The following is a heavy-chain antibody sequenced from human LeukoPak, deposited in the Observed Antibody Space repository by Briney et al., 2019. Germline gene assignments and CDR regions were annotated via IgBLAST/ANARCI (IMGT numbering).Heavy chain of an antibody. V-gene: IGHV3-23*01. CDR2: ISGDAVIT. CDR1: GFPFSSYA. D-gene: IGHD3-3*01. Sequence: GGSLRLSCAASGFPFSSYAMSWVRQAPGKGLEWVSTISGDAVITNYADSVKGRFTISRDNSKDTLYLQMNSLRAEDTAVYYCARVFWEKDGFIGAFDIWGQGTMVTVSS. J-gene: IGHJ3*02. CDR3: ARVFWEKDGFIGAFDI.